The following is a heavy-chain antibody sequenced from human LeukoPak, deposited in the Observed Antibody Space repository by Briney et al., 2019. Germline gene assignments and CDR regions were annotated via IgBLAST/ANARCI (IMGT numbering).Heavy chain of an antibody. CDR2: INSDGSMV. CDR1: GFSVHTYW. V-gene: IGHV3-74*01. J-gene: IGHJ4*02. CDR3: SRGRNWDDGDY. Sequence: PGGSLRLSCAASGFSVHTYWMYWVGQAQGKGLVWVSHINSDGSMVNYEDSVKGRFTISRDNAKNTLYLQMNSLGADDTALYFCSRGRNWDDGDYWGQGTQVTVSS. D-gene: IGHD1-1*01.